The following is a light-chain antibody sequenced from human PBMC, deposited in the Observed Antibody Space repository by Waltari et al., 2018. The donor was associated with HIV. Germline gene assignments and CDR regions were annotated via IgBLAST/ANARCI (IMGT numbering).Light chain of an antibody. Sequence: SYELTQPPSVSVSPGQTAPTTCSGAALPKRNAYWYPQRSGQAPVFVMYDDNKRPSGIPERFSGSTSGTTATLTVSRAQVDDEADYDCYSTDSTGDERVFGGGTKLTVL. CDR1: ALPKRN. J-gene: IGLJ3*02. CDR2: DDN. V-gene: IGLV3-10*01. CDR3: YSTDSTGDERV.